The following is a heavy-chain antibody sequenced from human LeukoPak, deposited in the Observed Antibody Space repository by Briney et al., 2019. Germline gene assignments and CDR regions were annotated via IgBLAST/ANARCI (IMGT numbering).Heavy chain of an antibody. Sequence: GASVKVSCKASGYTFTNYGINWVRQAPGQGLQWMAWISGYNGNTNYAQKLQGRVTMTTDTSTSTAYMDLRSLRSDDTAVYYCARGSSAWSLFYSDYWGQGTLVTVSS. CDR2: ISGYNGNT. J-gene: IGHJ4*02. V-gene: IGHV1-18*01. D-gene: IGHD6-19*01. CDR3: ARGSSAWSLFYSDY. CDR1: GYTFTNYG.